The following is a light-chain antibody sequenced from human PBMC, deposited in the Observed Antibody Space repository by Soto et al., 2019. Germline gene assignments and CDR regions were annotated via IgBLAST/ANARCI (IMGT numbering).Light chain of an antibody. Sequence: DIQMTQSPSTLSASIGDRVTVTFRASQSINSWLAWYQQKPGSAPKVLIYDASSLESGVPSRLSGSGSGTEFTLTISSLKPDDFATYYCQQYNSYWTFGHGTKVDIK. CDR3: QQYNSYWT. J-gene: IGKJ1*01. V-gene: IGKV1-5*01. CDR2: DAS. CDR1: QSINSW.